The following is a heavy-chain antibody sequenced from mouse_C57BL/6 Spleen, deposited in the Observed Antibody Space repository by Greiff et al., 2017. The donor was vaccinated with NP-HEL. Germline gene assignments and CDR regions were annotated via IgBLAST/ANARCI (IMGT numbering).Heavy chain of an antibody. CDR3: AAYYSGSSFSFDY. V-gene: IGHV1-4*01. CDR2: INPSSGYT. CDR1: GYTFTSYT. Sequence: VQLQQSGAELARPGASVKMSCKASGYTFTSYTMHWVKQRPGQGLEWIGYINPSSGYTKYNQKFKDKATLTADKSSSTAYMQLSSLTSEDSAVYYCAAYYSGSSFSFDYWGQGTTLTVSS. J-gene: IGHJ2*01. D-gene: IGHD1-1*01.